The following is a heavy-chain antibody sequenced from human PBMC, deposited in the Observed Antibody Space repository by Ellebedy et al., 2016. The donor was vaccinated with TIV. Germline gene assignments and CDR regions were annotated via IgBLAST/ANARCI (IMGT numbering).Heavy chain of an antibody. Sequence: PGGSLRLSCAASGFTFSSYWMHWVRQAPGKGLVWVSRINSDGSSTSYADSVKGRFTISRDNAKNTLYLQMNSLRAEDTAVYYCTARLLWFGELNWGQGTLVTVSS. J-gene: IGHJ4*02. V-gene: IGHV3-74*01. D-gene: IGHD3-10*01. CDR2: INSDGSST. CDR3: TARLLWFGELN. CDR1: GFTFSSYW.